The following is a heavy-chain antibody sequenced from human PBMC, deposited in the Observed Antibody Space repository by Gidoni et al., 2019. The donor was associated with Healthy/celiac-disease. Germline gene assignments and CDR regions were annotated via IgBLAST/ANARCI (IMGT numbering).Heavy chain of an antibody. J-gene: IGHJ4*02. Sequence: QVQLQQWGAGLLKPSETLSLTCAVSGGSFSGYYWSWIRQPPGKGLEWIGEINHSGSTNYNPSLKSRVTISVDTSKNQFSLKLSSVTAADTAVYYCARGESITMIVDPTQTDYWGQGTLVTVSS. V-gene: IGHV4-34*01. CDR2: INHSGST. D-gene: IGHD3-22*01. CDR3: ARGESITMIVDPTQTDY. CDR1: GGSFSGYY.